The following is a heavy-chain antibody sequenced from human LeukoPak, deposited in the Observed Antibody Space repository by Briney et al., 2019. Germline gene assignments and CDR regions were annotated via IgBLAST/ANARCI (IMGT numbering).Heavy chain of an antibody. CDR2: IIPIFGTA. CDR1: GGTFSSYA. D-gene: IGHD5-24*01. Sequence: SVKVSCKASGGTFSSYAISWVRQAPGQGLEWMGGIIPIFGTANYAQKFQGRVTITADESTSTAYMELSSLRSEDTAVYYCARDLRVGDGYNHFDYWGQGTLVTVSS. J-gene: IGHJ4*02. V-gene: IGHV1-69*13. CDR3: ARDLRVGDGYNHFDY.